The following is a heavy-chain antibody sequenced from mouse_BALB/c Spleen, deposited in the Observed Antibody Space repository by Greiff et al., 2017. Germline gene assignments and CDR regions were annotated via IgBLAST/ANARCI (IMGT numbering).Heavy chain of an antibody. J-gene: IGHJ2*01. V-gene: IGHV5-6-3*01. D-gene: IGHD1-1*01. CDR2: INSNGGST. CDR3: ARAYGSSLDY. Sequence: EVQGVESGGGLVQPGGSLKLSCAASGFTFSSYGMSWVRQTPDKRLELVATINSNGGSTYYPDSVKGRFTISRDNAKNTLYLQMSSLKSEDTAMYYCARAYGSSLDYWGQGTTLTVSS. CDR1: GFTFSSYG.